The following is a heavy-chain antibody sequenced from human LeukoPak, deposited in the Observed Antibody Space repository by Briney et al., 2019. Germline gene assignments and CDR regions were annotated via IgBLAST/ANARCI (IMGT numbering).Heavy chain of an antibody. CDR1: GGTFSSYT. J-gene: IGHJ6*03. CDR2: IIPILGIA. Sequence: SVKISCKASGGTFSSYTISWVRQAPGQGLEWMGRIIPILGIANYAQKFQGRVTITADKSTSTAYMELSSLRSEDTAVYYCARDRTGYYYMDVWGKGTTVTVSS. CDR3: ARDRTGYYYMDV. V-gene: IGHV1-69*04. D-gene: IGHD7-27*01.